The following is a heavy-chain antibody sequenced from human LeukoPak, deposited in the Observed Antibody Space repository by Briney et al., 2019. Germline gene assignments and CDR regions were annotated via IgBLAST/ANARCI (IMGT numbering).Heavy chain of an antibody. CDR3: ARHHPYCGDGCRGGFDY. J-gene: IGHJ4*02. D-gene: IGHD2-21*02. Sequence: PSETLSLTCTVSGGSISSSSYYYWGWIRQPPGKGLEWIGSIYYSGTTYYNPSLKSRVTISLDTSDNQFSLKLRSVTAADTAVYYCARHHPYCGDGCRGGFDYWGQGTLVTVSS. CDR1: GGSISSSSYYY. CDR2: IYYSGTT. V-gene: IGHV4-39*01.